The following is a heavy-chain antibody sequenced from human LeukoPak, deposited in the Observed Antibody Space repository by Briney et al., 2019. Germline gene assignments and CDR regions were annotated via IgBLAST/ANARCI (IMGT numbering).Heavy chain of an antibody. J-gene: IGHJ4*02. D-gene: IGHD4-17*01. V-gene: IGHV3-66*01. CDR3: ARDRTYGDYYFDY. CDR1: GFSVSDNY. Sequence: PGGSLRLSCAASGFSVSDNYMNWVRQAPGKGLEWVSVIYAGRSTYYAGSVKGRFTISRDNSKNTVYLQMNSLRAEDTAVYYCARDRTYGDYYFDYWGQGTLVTVSS. CDR2: IYAGRST.